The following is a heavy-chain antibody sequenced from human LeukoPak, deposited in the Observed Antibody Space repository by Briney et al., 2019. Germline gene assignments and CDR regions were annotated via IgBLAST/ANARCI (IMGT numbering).Heavy chain of an antibody. J-gene: IGHJ4*02. Sequence: ASVMVSCKPSGYTFTVNYLHWVRLAPGQGLEWMGWLNPNSGATNYAQKFQGRVTLTRDTSIRTAYMELTSLTSDDTAIYYCARGAGSSWFDYWGQGALVTVSS. CDR1: GYTFTVNY. D-gene: IGHD6-13*01. CDR2: LNPNSGAT. CDR3: ARGAGSSWFDY. V-gene: IGHV1-2*02.